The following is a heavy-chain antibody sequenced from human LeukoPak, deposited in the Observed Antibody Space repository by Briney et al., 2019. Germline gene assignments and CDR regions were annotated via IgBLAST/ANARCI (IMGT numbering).Heavy chain of an antibody. V-gene: IGHV3-30*02. D-gene: IGHD5-24*01. CDR3: VKGGWMAD. CDR1: RFTFSSYG. Sequence: GSLRLSCAASRFTFSSYGMHWVRQAPGKGLEWVAFIRYDGSNKYYADSVKGRFTISRDNSKNTLYLQMNSLRVEDTAVYYCVKGGWMADWGQGTLVSVSS. CDR2: IRYDGSNK. J-gene: IGHJ4*02.